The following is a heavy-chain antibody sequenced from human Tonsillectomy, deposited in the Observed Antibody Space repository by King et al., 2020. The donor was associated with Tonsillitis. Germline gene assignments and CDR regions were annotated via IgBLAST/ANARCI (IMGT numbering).Heavy chain of an antibody. CDR3: ARGGSGWYGRVDY. V-gene: IGHV3-74*01. Sequence: VQLVESGGGLVQPGGSLRVSCAASGFTFSNYWVHWVRQAPGKGLVWVSRINSDESSTSYADSVKGRSTISRDNAKNTLYLQMKSLRAEDTAVYYCARGGSGWYGRVDYWGQGTLVTVSS. J-gene: IGHJ4*02. D-gene: IGHD6-19*01. CDR2: INSDESST. CDR1: GFTFSNYW.